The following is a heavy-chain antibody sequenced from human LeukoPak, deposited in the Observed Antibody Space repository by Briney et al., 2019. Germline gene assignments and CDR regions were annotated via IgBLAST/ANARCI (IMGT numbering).Heavy chain of an antibody. D-gene: IGHD3-16*01. Sequence: SETLSLTCAVYGGSFSGYYWSWIRQPPGKGLEWIGEINHSGSTNYNPSLKSRVTISVDTSKNQFSLKLSSVTAADTAVYYCARAIMYHYYMDVWGKGTTVTISS. J-gene: IGHJ6*03. CDR2: INHSGST. V-gene: IGHV4-34*01. CDR3: ARAIMYHYYMDV. CDR1: GGSFSGYY.